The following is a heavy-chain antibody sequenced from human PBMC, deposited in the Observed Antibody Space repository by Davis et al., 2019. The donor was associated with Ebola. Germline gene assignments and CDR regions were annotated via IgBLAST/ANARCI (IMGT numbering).Heavy chain of an antibody. D-gene: IGHD5-18*01. V-gene: IGHV3-7*03. CDR1: GFTFSDYY. J-gene: IGHJ6*02. CDR2: IKQDGSEK. Sequence: GGSLRLSCAASGFTFSDYYMSWIHQAPGKGLEWVANIKQDGSEKYYVDSVKGRFTISRDNAKNSLYLQMNSLRAEDTAVYYCARVLVDTAMVYYYYGMDVWGQGTTVTVSS. CDR3: ARVLVDTAMVYYYYGMDV.